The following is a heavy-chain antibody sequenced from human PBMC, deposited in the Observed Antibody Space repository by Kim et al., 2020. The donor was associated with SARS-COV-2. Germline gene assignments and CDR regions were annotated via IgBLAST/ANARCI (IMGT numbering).Heavy chain of an antibody. J-gene: IGHJ3*01. CDR2: IGNDGGTT. CDR1: GFTFSSYA. Sequence: GGSLRLSCAASGFTFSSYALSWVRQAPGKGLAWVSNIGNDGGTTLYADSVRGRFTISRDNAKNTVYLQMDNLTAEDTALYYCATDCWETWGDGTMVTVSS. V-gene: IGHV3-23*01. D-gene: IGHD1-26*01. CDR3: ATDCWET.